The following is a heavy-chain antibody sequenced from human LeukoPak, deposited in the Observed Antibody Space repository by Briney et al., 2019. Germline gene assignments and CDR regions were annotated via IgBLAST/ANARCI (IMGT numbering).Heavy chain of an antibody. CDR1: GFTFSSYS. J-gene: IGHJ4*02. CDR3: ARGISSSWYY. V-gene: IGHV3-48*04. Sequence: PGGSLRLTCAASGFTFSSYSMNWVRQAPGKGLEWISYISSSSSMIFYADSVKGRFTISRDNAENSLYLQMNSLRAEDTAVYYCARGISSSWYYWGQGTLVTVSS. D-gene: IGHD6-13*01. CDR2: ISSSSSMI.